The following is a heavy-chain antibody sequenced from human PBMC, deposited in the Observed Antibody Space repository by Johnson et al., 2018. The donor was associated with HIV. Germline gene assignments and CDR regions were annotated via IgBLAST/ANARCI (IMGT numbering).Heavy chain of an antibody. CDR1: GFTFSRYD. D-gene: IGHD3-22*01. J-gene: IGHJ3*02. CDR3: ARDKAVNDLIVVGNTAFDI. V-gene: IGHV3-13*01. CDR2: IGTAGDT. Sequence: VQLVESGGGLVQPGGSLRLSCAASGFTFSRYDMNWVRQATGKGLEWVSAIGTAGDTYYAGSVKGRFTISRDNSKNTLELQMNSLTAEDTAVYYCARDKAVNDLIVVGNTAFDIWGQGTMVTVSS.